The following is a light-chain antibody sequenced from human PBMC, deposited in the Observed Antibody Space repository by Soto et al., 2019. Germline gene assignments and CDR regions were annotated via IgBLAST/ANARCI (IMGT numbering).Light chain of an antibody. CDR3: QVWDSSSDPWV. CDR2: YDS. Sequence: SYELTQPPSVSVAPGKTARITCGGNNIGSKSVHWDQQKPGQAPVLVIDYDSDRPSGIPERFSGSNSGNTATLTISRVEAGDEADYYCQVWDSSSDPWVFGGGTKLTVL. CDR1: NIGSKS. J-gene: IGLJ3*02. V-gene: IGLV3-21*04.